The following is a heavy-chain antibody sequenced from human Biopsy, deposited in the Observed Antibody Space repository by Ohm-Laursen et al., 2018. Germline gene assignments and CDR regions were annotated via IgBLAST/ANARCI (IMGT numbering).Heavy chain of an antibody. CDR1: GFIFSDYY. D-gene: IGHD4-17*01. J-gene: IGHJ4*02. V-gene: IGHV3-11*01. CDR3: VLAAAQTVTHFDY. CDR2: INSVGTI. Sequence: GSLRLSCTASGFIFSDYYMSWIRQAPGKGLEWVSNINSVGTIYYADSVRGRFTISRDNAKNSLYLQMNSLRADDTAVYYCVLAAAQTVTHFDYWGQGTLVTVSS.